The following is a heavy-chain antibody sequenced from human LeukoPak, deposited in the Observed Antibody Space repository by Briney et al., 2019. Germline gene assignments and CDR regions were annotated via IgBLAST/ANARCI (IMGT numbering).Heavy chain of an antibody. Sequence: SETLSLTCAVYVGSFNNHYWSWIRQFPGKGLEWIAEVNHSGSSNYNPALKSRVAISVDTSKNQFSLTLNSMTAADTAVYYCARRTLGYCTGGTCHYWYFDLWGRGTPVTVSS. CDR3: ARRTLGYCTGGTCHYWYFDL. CDR1: VGSFNNHY. D-gene: IGHD2-15*01. V-gene: IGHV4-34*01. J-gene: IGHJ2*01. CDR2: VNHSGSS.